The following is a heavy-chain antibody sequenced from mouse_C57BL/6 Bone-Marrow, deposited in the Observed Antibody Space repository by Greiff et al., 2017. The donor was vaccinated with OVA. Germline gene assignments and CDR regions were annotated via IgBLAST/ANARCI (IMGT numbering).Heavy chain of an antibody. J-gene: IGHJ2*01. Sequence: VQLQQSVAELVRPGASVKLSCTASGFNIKNTYMHWVKQRPEQGLEWIGRIDPANGNTKYAPKFQGKATITADTSSSTAYMELNSLTSEDSAVYYCARSITTVVATNYFDDWGQGTTLTVSS. CDR3: ARSITTVVATNYFDD. V-gene: IGHV14-3*01. CDR1: GFNIKNTY. D-gene: IGHD1-1*01. CDR2: IDPANGNT.